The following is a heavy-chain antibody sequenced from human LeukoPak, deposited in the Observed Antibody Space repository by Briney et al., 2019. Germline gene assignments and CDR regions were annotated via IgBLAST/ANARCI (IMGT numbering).Heavy chain of an antibody. V-gene: IGHV1-69*01. CDR1: GGTFSSYA. J-gene: IGHJ6*04. CDR2: IIPIFGTA. CDR3: ARESVAVDIVAVVAAYGMDV. Sequence: SVKVSCKASGGTFSSYAISWVRQAPGQGLGWMGGIIPIFGTANYAQKFQGRVTITADESTSTAYMELSSLRSEDTAVYYCARESVAVDIVAVVAAYGMDVWGKGTTVTVSS. D-gene: IGHD2-15*01.